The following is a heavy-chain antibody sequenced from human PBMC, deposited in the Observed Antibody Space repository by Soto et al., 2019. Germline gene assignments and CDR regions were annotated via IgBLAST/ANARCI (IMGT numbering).Heavy chain of an antibody. V-gene: IGHV4-59*08. CDR2: IFHTGTT. CDR3: TTEAYDNSGSLAFDI. Sequence: SETLSLTCTVSGGSISNYYYSSIRQPPGKGLEWIGYIFHTGTTSYNPSLKSRVTMSVDTSQSQFSLKLNSVTAADTAVYYCTTEAYDNSGSLAFDIWGQGTLVTVSS. CDR1: GGSISNYY. J-gene: IGHJ3*02. D-gene: IGHD3-22*01.